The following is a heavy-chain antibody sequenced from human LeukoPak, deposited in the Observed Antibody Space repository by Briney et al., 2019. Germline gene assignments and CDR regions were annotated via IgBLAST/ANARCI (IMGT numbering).Heavy chain of an antibody. CDR3: ARGRVWEYSSSWYFDY. J-gene: IGHJ4*02. CDR1: GGTFSSYA. V-gene: IGHV1-69*13. D-gene: IGHD6-13*01. CDR2: TIPIFATV. Sequence: SVKVSCKASGGTFSSYAISWVRQAPGQGLEWMGGTIPIFATVNYARKFQGRVTITADESTSTAYMELSSLRSEDTAVYYCARGRVWEYSSSWYFDYWGQGTQVTVSS.